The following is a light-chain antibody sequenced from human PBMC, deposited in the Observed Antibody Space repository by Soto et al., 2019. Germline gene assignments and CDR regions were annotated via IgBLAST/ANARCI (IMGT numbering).Light chain of an antibody. J-gene: IGKJ4*01. CDR1: QNIRGN. CDR2: AAS. V-gene: IGKV1-39*01. Sequence: DIQMTQSPSSLSASVGDRVTITCRASQNIRGNVNWYQQKPGKAPNLLIYAASSLQSGVPSRFSGSGSGTDFTLTISSLQPEDFATYYCLQSYTIFLTFGGGTKVEIK. CDR3: LQSYTIFLT.